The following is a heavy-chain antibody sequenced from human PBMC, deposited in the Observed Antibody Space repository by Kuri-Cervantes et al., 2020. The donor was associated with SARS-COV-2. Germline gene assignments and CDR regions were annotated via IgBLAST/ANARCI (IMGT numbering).Heavy chain of an antibody. V-gene: IGHV3-21*01. CDR1: GFTFSSYN. D-gene: IGHD4-17*01. Sequence: GESLKISCAASGFTFSSYNMNWVRQAPGKGLEWVSSISSSSSYIYYADSVKGRFTISRDNAKNSLYLQMNSLRAEDTAVYYCAKVRPRNTYDYGDYGGLDVRGKGTTVTVSS. CDR3: AKVRPRNTYDYGDYGGLDV. J-gene: IGHJ6*04. CDR2: ISSSSSYI.